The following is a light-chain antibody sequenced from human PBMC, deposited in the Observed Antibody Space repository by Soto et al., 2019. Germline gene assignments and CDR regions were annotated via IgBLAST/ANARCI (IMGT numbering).Light chain of an antibody. J-gene: IGLJ3*02. CDR2: DVS. CDR3: RSYAGSYTWV. V-gene: IGLV2-11*01. CDR1: SSDVGGYNY. Sequence: QSALTQPRSVSGSPGQSVTISCTGTSSDVGGYNYVSWYQHHPGKAPKSMIYDVSKRPSGVPDRFSGSKSGNTASLTISGLQAEDEADYYFRSYAGSYTWVFGGGTKLTVL.